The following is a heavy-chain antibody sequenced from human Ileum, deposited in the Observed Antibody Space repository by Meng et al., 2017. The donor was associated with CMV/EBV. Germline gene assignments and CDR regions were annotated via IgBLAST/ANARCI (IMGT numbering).Heavy chain of an antibody. CDR1: GDTFSTYA. Sequence: VSCKTCGDTFSTYAISWVRQAPGQGLEWIGGIIPILSLANYAHKFQDRVTITADKSTNTSYMELSSLRSDDTAVYYCVRDLGDYFDYCGQGTLVTVSS. CDR2: IIPILSLA. J-gene: IGHJ4*02. CDR3: VRDLGDYFDY. V-gene: IGHV1-69*10.